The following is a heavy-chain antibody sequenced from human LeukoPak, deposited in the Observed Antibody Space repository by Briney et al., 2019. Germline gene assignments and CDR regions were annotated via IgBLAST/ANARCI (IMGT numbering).Heavy chain of an antibody. CDR1: GFTFSSYE. D-gene: IGHD3-9*01. CDR3: AKDLQYYDILTGYYSPGFDY. Sequence: PGGSLRLSCAASGFTFSSYEMNWVRQAPGKGLEWVSYISSSGSTIYYADSVKGRFTISRDNSKNTLYLQMNSLRAEDTAVYYCAKDLQYYDILTGYYSPGFDYWGQGTLVTVSS. V-gene: IGHV3-48*03. J-gene: IGHJ4*02. CDR2: ISSSGSTI.